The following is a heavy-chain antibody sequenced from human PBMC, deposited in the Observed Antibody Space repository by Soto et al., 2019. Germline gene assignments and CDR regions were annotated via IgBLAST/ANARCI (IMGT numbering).Heavy chain of an antibody. CDR1: GGSISSSSYY. CDR2: IYYSGST. Sequence: QLQLQESGPGLVKPSETLSLTCTVSGGSISSSSYYWGWIRQPPGKGLEWIGSIYYSGSTYYNPSLKSRVTISVDTSKNQCSLKLSSVTAADTAVYYCARLNTGYSSGWYSEYFQHWGQGTLVTVSS. V-gene: IGHV4-39*01. J-gene: IGHJ1*01. D-gene: IGHD6-19*01. CDR3: ARLNTGYSSGWYSEYFQH.